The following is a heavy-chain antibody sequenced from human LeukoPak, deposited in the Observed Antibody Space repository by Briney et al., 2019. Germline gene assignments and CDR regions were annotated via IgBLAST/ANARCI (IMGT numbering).Heavy chain of an antibody. CDR1: RFSFSSYT. V-gene: IGHV3-23*01. Sequence: GGSLRLSCSASRFSFSSYTMTWVRQAPGKGPEWVSIISGGGDTTFYTDSVKGRFTISRDNSKNTLYLQMNSLRVEDTAVYYCARGGTYYYDSSGYYNWGFFDYWGQGTLVTVSS. D-gene: IGHD3-22*01. CDR3: ARGGTYYYDSSGYYNWGFFDY. CDR2: ISGGGDTT. J-gene: IGHJ4*02.